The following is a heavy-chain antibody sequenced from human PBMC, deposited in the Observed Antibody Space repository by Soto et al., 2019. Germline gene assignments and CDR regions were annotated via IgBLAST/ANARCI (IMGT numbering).Heavy chain of an antibody. Sequence: GGSLRLSCAASGFTFSSYAMSWVRQAPGKGLEWVSAISGSGGSTYYADSVKGRFTISRDNSKNTLYLQMNSLRAEDTAAYYCAKVSSGRQWLVRGEFDYWGQGTLVTVSS. J-gene: IGHJ4*02. CDR2: ISGSGGST. CDR1: GFTFSSYA. D-gene: IGHD6-19*01. CDR3: AKVSSGRQWLVRGEFDY. V-gene: IGHV3-23*01.